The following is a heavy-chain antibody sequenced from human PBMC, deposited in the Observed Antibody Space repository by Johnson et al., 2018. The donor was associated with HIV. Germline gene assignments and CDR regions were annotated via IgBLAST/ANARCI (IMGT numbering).Heavy chain of an antibody. Sequence: QVQLVESGGGVVQPGRSLRLSCAASGFTFSNYSMHWVRQAPGRGLEWVAVISYDGNSKYYADSVRGRFTISRDNSKNALFLQMNSLRAEDTSLYYCARALRDAFDIWGQGTMVTVSS. CDR3: ARALRDAFDI. CDR2: ISYDGNSK. V-gene: IGHV3-30*04. D-gene: IGHD4-17*01. CDR1: GFTFSNYS. J-gene: IGHJ3*02.